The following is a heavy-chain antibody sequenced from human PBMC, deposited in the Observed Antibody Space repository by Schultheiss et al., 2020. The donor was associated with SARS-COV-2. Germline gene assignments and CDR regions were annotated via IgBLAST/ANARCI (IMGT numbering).Heavy chain of an antibody. V-gene: IGHV4-61*02. D-gene: IGHD2-15*01. CDR2: MYTSGST. CDR1: GGSISSGSYY. CDR3: ASHCSGGSCSLFDY. J-gene: IGHJ4*02. Sequence: SETLSLTCTVSGGSISSGSYYWSWIRQPAGKGLEWIGRMYTSGSTNYNPSLKSRVTISVDTSKNQFSLKLSSVTAADTAVYYCASHCSGGSCSLFDYWGQGTLVTVSS.